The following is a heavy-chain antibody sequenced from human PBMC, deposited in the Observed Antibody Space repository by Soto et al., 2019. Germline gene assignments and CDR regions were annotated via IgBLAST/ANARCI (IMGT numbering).Heavy chain of an antibody. CDR3: TSPSINYDILTDYFKY. V-gene: IGHV3-73*01. Sequence: GGSLRLSCAASGFTFSSYWMHWVRQAPGKGLEWVGRIRGKANSDATVYDASVKGRFTISRDDSMNTAYLQMNSLKTEDTAVYYCTSPSINYDILTDYFKYWGQGSLVTVSS. CDR1: GFTFSSYW. CDR2: IRGKANSDAT. J-gene: IGHJ4*02. D-gene: IGHD3-9*01.